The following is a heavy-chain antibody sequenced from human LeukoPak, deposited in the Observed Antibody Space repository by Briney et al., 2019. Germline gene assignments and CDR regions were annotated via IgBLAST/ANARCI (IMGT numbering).Heavy chain of an antibody. V-gene: IGHV1-69*04. Sequence: SVRVSCKSSGGTVSSYPISWGRQAPGQGRESMGRIIPILGIATYAQKFKGRVTLTADESPTTAYLELSSLSSEDPAVYSCAREGGHPTARVRYGMDVWGQGTTVTVSS. CDR1: GGTVSSYP. J-gene: IGHJ6*02. CDR3: AREGGHPTARVRYGMDV. CDR2: IIPILGIA. D-gene: IGHD5-18*01.